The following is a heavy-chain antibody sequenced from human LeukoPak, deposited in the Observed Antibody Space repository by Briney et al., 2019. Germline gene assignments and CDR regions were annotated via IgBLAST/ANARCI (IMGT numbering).Heavy chain of an antibody. J-gene: IGHJ6*03. V-gene: IGHV3-21*01. CDR1: GFTFSSYS. Sequence: GGSLRLSCAASGFTFSSYSMNWVRQAPGKGLEWVSSISSSSSYIYYADSVKGRFTISRDNAKNSLYLQMNSLRAENTAVYYCARDCFYAGRAYYYMDVWGKGTTVTVSS. CDR2: ISSSSSYI. CDR3: ARDCFYAGRAYYYMDV. D-gene: IGHD3-10*01.